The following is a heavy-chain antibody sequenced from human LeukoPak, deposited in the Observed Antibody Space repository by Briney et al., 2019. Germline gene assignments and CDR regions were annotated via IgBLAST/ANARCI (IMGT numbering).Heavy chain of an antibody. CDR1: GYNFLGYW. D-gene: IGHD3-16*01. Sequence: GESLKISCKASGYNFLGYWIGWVRQMPGKGLEWMGIIYPSDSDTRYSPSSQGQVTISSDKSISTAYLQWRSLKVSDTAIYYCARFGSAGDRRADYWGQGTLVTVSS. CDR2: IYPSDSDT. J-gene: IGHJ4*02. V-gene: IGHV5-51*01. CDR3: ARFGSAGDRRADY.